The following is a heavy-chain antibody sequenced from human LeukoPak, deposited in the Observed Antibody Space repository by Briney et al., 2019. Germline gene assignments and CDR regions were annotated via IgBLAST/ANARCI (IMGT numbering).Heavy chain of an antibody. D-gene: IGHD5-18*01. J-gene: IGHJ4*02. V-gene: IGHV4-34*01. CDR1: GGSFSGYY. CDR3: ARAGYSYGYVDY. CDR2: IYYSGST. Sequence: SETLSLTCAVYGGSFSGYYWSWIRQPPGKGLEWIGSIYYSGSTWSSLKSRVTISIDTSKNKFSLKLSSVTAADTAVYYCARAGYSYGYVDYWGQGTLVTVSS.